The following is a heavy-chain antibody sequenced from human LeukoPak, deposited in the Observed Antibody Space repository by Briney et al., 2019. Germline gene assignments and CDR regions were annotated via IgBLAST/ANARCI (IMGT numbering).Heavy chain of an antibody. J-gene: IGHJ5*02. CDR2: ISSRSSYI. CDR1: GFTFSSYS. V-gene: IGHV3-21*01. D-gene: IGHD6-13*01. CDR3: ARVPGIAAAGTANWFDP. Sequence: GGSLRLSCAASGFTFSSYSMNWVRQAPGKGLEWVSSISSRSSYIYYADSVKGRFTISRDNAKNSLYLQMNSLRAEDTAVYYCARVPGIAAAGTANWFDPWGQGTLVTVSS.